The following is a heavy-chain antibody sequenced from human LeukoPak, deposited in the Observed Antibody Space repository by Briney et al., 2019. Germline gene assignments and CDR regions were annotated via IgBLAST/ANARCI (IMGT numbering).Heavy chain of an antibody. CDR3: AREGDQYGMDV. CDR1: GFTVSRNY. D-gene: IGHD3-16*01. CDR2: IYSGGDT. Sequence: PGGSLRLSCAASGFTVSRNYMCWVRQAPKKGLEWVSVIYSGGDTYYADSVKGRFTISRHNSWDTLYLQMNSLSAEDTAVYFCAREGDQYGMDVWGQGTTVTVSS. V-gene: IGHV3-53*04. J-gene: IGHJ6*02.